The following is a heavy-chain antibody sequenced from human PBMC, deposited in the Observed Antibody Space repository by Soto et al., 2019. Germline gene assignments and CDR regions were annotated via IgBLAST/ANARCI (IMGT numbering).Heavy chain of an antibody. CDR2: ISGSGGST. J-gene: IGHJ6*03. D-gene: IGHD3-3*01. CDR1: GFTFSSYA. Sequence: GGSLRLYCAASGFTFSSYAMSWVRQAPGKGLEWVSAISGSGGSTYYADSVKGRFTISRYNSKNTLYLQMNSLRAEDTAVYYCATFRKEYYDFWSGSQSYYYYYMDVWGKGTTVTVSS. V-gene: IGHV3-23*01. CDR3: ATFRKEYYDFWSGSQSYYYYYMDV.